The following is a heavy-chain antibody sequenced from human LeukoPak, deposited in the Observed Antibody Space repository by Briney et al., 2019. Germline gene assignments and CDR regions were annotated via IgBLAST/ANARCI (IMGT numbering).Heavy chain of an antibody. D-gene: IGHD7-27*01. CDR2: IKSKTDGGTT. CDR1: GFTFSNAW. J-gene: IGHJ4*02. CDR3: TTEGANWGSGVDFDY. Sequence: GGSLRLSCAASGFTFSNAWMSWVRQAPGKGLEWVGRIKSKTDGGTTDYAAPVKGRFTISRDDSKNTLYLQMNSLKTEDTAVYYCTTEGANWGSGVDFDYWGQGTLVTVSS. V-gene: IGHV3-15*01.